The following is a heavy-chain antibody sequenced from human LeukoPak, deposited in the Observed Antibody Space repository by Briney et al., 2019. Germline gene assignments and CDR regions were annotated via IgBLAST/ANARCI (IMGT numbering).Heavy chain of an antibody. Sequence: PSETLSLTCTVSGGSISSSSYYWGWIRQPPGKGLEWVSSISGSGGSTYYADSVKGRFTISRDNSKNTLYLQMNSLRAEDTAIYYCATSTTSFDYWGQGTLVTVSS. CDR1: GGSISSSSYY. J-gene: IGHJ4*02. CDR3: ATSTTSFDY. D-gene: IGHD1-14*01. CDR2: ISGSGGST. V-gene: IGHV3-23*01.